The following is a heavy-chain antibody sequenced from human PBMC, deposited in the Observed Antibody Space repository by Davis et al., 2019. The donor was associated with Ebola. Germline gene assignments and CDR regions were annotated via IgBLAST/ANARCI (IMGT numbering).Heavy chain of an antibody. CDR3: ARDAVLRDGYNPTFDY. Sequence: GESLKISCAASGFTFSSYSMNWVRQAPGKGLEWVSYISSSSSTIYYADSVKGRFTISRDNSKNTLYLQMNSLRAEDTAVYYCARDAVLRDGYNPTFDYWGQGTLVTVSS. D-gene: IGHD5-24*01. V-gene: IGHV3-48*01. J-gene: IGHJ4*02. CDR1: GFTFSSYS. CDR2: ISSSSSTI.